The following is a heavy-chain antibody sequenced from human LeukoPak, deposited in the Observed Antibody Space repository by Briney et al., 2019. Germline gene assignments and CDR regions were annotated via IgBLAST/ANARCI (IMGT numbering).Heavy chain of an antibody. CDR1: GFTLSSYW. CDR3: ARADYGGNLFFDY. J-gene: IGHJ4*02. D-gene: IGHD4-23*01. Sequence: GSLRLSCAASGFTLSSYWMSWVRQAPGKGLEWVANIKQDGSEINYVDSVKGRFTISRDNAKNSMLLQMNSLRAEDTAVYYCARADYGGNLFFDYWGQGALVTVSS. V-gene: IGHV3-7*04. CDR2: IKQDGSEI.